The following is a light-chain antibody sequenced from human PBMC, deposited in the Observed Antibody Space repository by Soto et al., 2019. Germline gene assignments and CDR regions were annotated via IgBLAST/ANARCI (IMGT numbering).Light chain of an antibody. J-gene: IGLJ2*01. V-gene: IGLV1-47*01. Sequence: QSVLTQPPSASVTPGQRVTISCSGSSSNIGRNYGYWYQRLPGTAPKLLIYRNDQRPSGVPDRFSGSKSGTSVSLAISGLRSEDEADYYCAAWDDSLSGLVFGGGTKVTVL. CDR3: AAWDDSLSGLV. CDR2: RND. CDR1: SSNIGRNY.